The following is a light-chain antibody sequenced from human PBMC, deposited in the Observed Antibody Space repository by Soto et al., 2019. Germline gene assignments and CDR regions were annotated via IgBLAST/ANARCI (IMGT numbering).Light chain of an antibody. Sequence: DIQMTQSPSFLSASVGDRVTISCRASQAINTYLNWYQQKPGKAPKLLIYGTSDLQNGVPSRFXGAGPGTDFTLTISSLQPEDFATYYCHQSYSTLLITFGQGTRLEV. J-gene: IGKJ5*01. CDR2: GTS. CDR1: QAINTY. V-gene: IGKV1-39*01. CDR3: HQSYSTLLIT.